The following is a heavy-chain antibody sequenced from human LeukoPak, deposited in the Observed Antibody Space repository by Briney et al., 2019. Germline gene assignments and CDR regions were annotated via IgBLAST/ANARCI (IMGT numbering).Heavy chain of an antibody. D-gene: IGHD3-3*01. V-gene: IGHV3-23*01. CDR1: GFTFSGYA. CDR3: AKMSGFYWGVN. Sequence: GGSLRLSRVGSGFTFSGYAMSWVRQAPGRGLEWLSAISSDGRGTYYADSVRGRFTISRDNSKNTLSLQMNSLRADDTAIYYCAKMSGFYWGVNWGQGTLVTVSS. J-gene: IGHJ4*02. CDR2: ISSDGRGT.